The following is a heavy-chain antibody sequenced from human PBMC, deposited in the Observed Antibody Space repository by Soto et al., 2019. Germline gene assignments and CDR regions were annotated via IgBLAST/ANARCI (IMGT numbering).Heavy chain of an antibody. D-gene: IGHD1-1*01. CDR1: GFTFSTYA. CDR2: VTNSGSNT. Sequence: EVQLLESGGGLVQPGGSLRLSCAASGFTFSTYAMTWVRQAPGKGLEWVSSVTNSGSNTYHADSVKGRFTISRDNSKNMLFLQMNSLRAEDTALYYCAKDLAATATGDSFDIWGHGTMVTVSS. V-gene: IGHV3-23*01. J-gene: IGHJ3*02. CDR3: AKDLAATATGDSFDI.